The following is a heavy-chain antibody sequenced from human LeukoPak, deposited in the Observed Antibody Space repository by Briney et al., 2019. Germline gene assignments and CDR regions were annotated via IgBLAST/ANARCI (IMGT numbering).Heavy chain of an antibody. CDR3: AGETNDSAVEA. Sequence: SETLSLTCTVSGGSINNYYWSWVRQPPGKGLEWIGRIYTSGSTNYNPSLKSRVTMSVDTSKNQFSLKLSSVTAADTAVYYCAGETNDSAVEAWGKGTLVTVS. J-gene: IGHJ5*02. CDR2: IYTSGST. D-gene: IGHD3-16*01. V-gene: IGHV4-4*07. CDR1: GGSINNYY.